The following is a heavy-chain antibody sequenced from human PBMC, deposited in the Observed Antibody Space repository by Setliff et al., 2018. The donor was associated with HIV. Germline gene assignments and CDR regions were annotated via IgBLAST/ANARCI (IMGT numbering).Heavy chain of an antibody. CDR1: RASIRSDNW. D-gene: IGHD6-13*01. J-gene: IGHJ1*01. CDR2: VFHSGST. Sequence: PSETLSLTCVVSRASIRSDNWWAWVRRPPGKGLEWIGEVFHSGSTNYNPSLKSRVTISVDKPRNQFSLNLSSVTAADTAVYYCAGIIATPGTTWGQGTLVTVSS. V-gene: IGHV4-4*02. CDR3: AGIIATPGTT.